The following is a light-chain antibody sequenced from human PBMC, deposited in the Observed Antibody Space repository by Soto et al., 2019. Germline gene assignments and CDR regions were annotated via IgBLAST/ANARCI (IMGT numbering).Light chain of an antibody. J-gene: IGLJ2*01. CDR1: SDDIGTYNY. V-gene: IGLV2-8*01. Sequence: QSVLTQPPSASGSPGQSVTISCTVTSDDIGTYNYVSWFQQHSGNAPKLIIYEVDKRPSGVPNRFSGSKSGNTASLTISGLQAEDEADYYCSSFVHKNNLLFGGGTKVPS. CDR2: EVD. CDR3: SSFVHKNNLL.